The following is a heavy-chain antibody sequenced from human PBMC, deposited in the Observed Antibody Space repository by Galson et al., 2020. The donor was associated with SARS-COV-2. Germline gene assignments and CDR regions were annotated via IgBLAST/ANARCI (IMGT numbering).Heavy chain of an antibody. D-gene: IGHD3-16*02. J-gene: IGHJ3*02. V-gene: IGHV4-39*07. CDR1: GGSISSSRYY. CDR3: ASEGLRLGELSLYAFDI. Sequence: SQTLSLTCTVSGGSISSSRYYWGWIRQPPGKGLAWIGSIYYSGSTYYNPSLKSRVTISVDTSKNQFSLKLSSVTAADTAVYYCASEGLRLGELSLYAFDIWGQGTMVTVSS. CDR2: IYYSGST.